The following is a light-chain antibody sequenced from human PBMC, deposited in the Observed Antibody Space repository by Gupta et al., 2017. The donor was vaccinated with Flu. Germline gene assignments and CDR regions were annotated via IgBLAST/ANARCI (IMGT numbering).Light chain of an antibody. CDR2: SAS. J-gene: IGKJ1*01. Sequence: DIQMTQSPSFLSASIGDRVTLTCRASHSISRSLNWYKQKPGKAPALLIHSASSLQSGVPSRFSGSGSGTDFTLTISSLQLEDSATYYCQQSDSNPRTFGPGTKVEIK. V-gene: IGKV1-39*01. CDR1: HSISRS. CDR3: QQSDSNPRT.